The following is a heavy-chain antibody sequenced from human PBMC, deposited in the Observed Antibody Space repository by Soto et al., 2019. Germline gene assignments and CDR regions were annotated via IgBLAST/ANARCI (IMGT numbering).Heavy chain of an antibody. CDR1: GYPFTGYY. Sequence: XSVKVSCKASGYPFTGYYMHWVRQAPGQGLEWMGWINPNSGGTNYAQKFQGRVTMTRDTSISTAYMELSRLRSDDTAVYYCARHTDSSSWYYIHYYYYYGMDVWGQGTTVTVSS. CDR3: ARHTDSSSWYYIHYYYYYGMDV. CDR2: INPNSGGT. J-gene: IGHJ6*02. D-gene: IGHD6-13*01. V-gene: IGHV1-2*02.